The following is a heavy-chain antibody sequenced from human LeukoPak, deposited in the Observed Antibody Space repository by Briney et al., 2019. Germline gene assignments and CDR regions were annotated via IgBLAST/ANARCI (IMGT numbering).Heavy chain of an antibody. CDR2: IGGGGENT. Sequence: PGRSLRLSCAASGFTFSNYGMHWVRQAPGKGLEWLSTIGGGGENTYYADSVRGRFTISRDNSKNTVYLQMKSLRAEDTAVYFCAKVLTGSQDYWGQGTLITVSS. D-gene: IGHD7-27*01. J-gene: IGHJ4*02. CDR3: AKVLTGSQDY. V-gene: IGHV3-23*01. CDR1: GFTFSNYG.